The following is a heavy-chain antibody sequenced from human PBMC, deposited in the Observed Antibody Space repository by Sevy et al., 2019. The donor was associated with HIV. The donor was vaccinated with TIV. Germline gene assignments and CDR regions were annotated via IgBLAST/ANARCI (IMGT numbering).Heavy chain of an antibody. CDR3: ARGSGSSSWYVGWFDP. Sequence: SETLSLTCAVSGGSISSGGYSWSWIRQPPGKGLAWIGYIYHSGSTYYNPSLKSRVTISVDRSKNQFSLKLSSVTAADTAVYYCARGSGSSSWYVGWFDPWGQGTLVTVSS. V-gene: IGHV4-30-2*01. CDR1: GGSISSGGYS. CDR2: IYHSGST. D-gene: IGHD6-13*01. J-gene: IGHJ5*02.